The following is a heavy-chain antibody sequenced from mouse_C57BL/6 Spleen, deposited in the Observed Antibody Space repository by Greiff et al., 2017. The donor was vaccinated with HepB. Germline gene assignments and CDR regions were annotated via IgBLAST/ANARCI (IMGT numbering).Heavy chain of an antibody. CDR1: GYTFTDYY. V-gene: IGHV1-26*01. CDR2: INPNNGGT. Sequence: VQLQQSGPELVKPGASVKISCKASGYTFTDYYMNWVKQSHGKSLEWIGDINPNNGGTSYNQKFKGKATLTVDKSSSTAYMELRSLTSEDSAVYYCARRRDGYYKDAMDYWGQGTSVTVSS. J-gene: IGHJ4*01. D-gene: IGHD2-3*01. CDR3: ARRRDGYYKDAMDY.